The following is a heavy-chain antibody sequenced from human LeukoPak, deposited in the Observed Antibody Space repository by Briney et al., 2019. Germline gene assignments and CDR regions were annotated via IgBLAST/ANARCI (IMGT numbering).Heavy chain of an antibody. Sequence: GGSLRLSCAASGFTFSSYWMHWVRQAPGKGLVWVSRINSDGSSTSYADSVKGRFTISRDNAKNTLYLQTNSLRAEDTAVYYCARDGGTTYYYGSGRNPDYWGQGTLVTVSS. D-gene: IGHD3-10*01. V-gene: IGHV3-74*01. J-gene: IGHJ4*02. CDR2: INSDGSST. CDR1: GFTFSSYW. CDR3: ARDGGTTYYYGSGRNPDY.